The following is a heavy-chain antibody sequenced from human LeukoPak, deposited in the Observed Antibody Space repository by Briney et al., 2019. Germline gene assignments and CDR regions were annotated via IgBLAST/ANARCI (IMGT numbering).Heavy chain of an antibody. D-gene: IGHD2-21*01. Sequence: SETLSLTCAVYGGSFSGYYWSWIRQPPGKGLEWIGEIDHGGSTNYNPSLKSRVTISVDTSKNQISLRLSSVTAADTAIYYCARGNSDRFPPYMDYWGQGILVIVSS. CDR1: GGSFSGYY. J-gene: IGHJ4*02. V-gene: IGHV4-34*01. CDR2: IDHGGST. CDR3: ARGNSDRFPPYMDY.